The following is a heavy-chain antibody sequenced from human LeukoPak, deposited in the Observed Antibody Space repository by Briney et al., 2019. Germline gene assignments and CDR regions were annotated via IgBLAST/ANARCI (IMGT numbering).Heavy chain of an antibody. J-gene: IGHJ4*02. CDR1: GFTFSTYG. CDR3: VKIDGSGSYYPPDY. V-gene: IGHV3-30*18. CDR2: ISFDGSNK. Sequence: GGSLRLSCAASGFTFSTYGMYWVRQAPGKGLEWVAVISFDGSNKYYVDFVKGRFTISRDNSKKTLYLQMNSLRTEDTAVYYCVKIDGSGSYYPPDYWGQGTLVTVSS. D-gene: IGHD3-10*01.